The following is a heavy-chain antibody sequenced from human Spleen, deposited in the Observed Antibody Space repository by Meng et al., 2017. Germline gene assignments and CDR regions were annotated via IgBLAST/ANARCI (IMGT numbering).Heavy chain of an antibody. J-gene: IGHJ4*02. CDR3: ARASYYDSSGLSPLDY. CDR2: ISDGGSTI. Sequence: GESLKISCAASGFTFSDYYMSWIRQAPGKGLEWVSYISDGGSTIYYADSVKGRFTISRDNSKNTLYLQMNSLRAEDTAVYYCARASYYDSSGLSPLDYWGQGTLVTVSS. CDR1: GFTFSDYY. V-gene: IGHV3-11*04. D-gene: IGHD3-22*01.